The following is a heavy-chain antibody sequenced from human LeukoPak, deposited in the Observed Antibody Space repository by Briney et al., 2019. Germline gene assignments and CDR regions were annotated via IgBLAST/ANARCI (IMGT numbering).Heavy chain of an antibody. CDR2: IYYSGST. D-gene: IGHD3-9*01. J-gene: IGHJ4*02. Sequence: SETLSLTCTVSGGSISSSSYYWGWIRQPPGKGLEWIGSIYYSGSTYYNPSLKSRVTISVDTSKNQFSLKLSSVTAADTAVYYRARRRILRYFDWLQFDYWGQGTLVTVSS. CDR3: ARRRILRYFDWLQFDY. V-gene: IGHV4-39*01. CDR1: GGSISSSSYY.